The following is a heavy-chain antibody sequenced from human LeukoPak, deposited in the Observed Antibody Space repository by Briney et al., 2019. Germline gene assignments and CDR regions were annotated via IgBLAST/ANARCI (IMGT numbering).Heavy chain of an antibody. V-gene: IGHV1-69*13. Sequence: SVKVSCKVSGGTFSSYPISWVRQAPGQGLEWMGGIIPIFGTANYAQKFQGRVTITADESTSTAYMELSSLRSEDTAVYYCARDPSSSGLGAFDIWGQGTMVTVSS. J-gene: IGHJ3*02. D-gene: IGHD6-6*01. CDR3: ARDPSSSGLGAFDI. CDR2: IIPIFGTA. CDR1: GGTFSSYP.